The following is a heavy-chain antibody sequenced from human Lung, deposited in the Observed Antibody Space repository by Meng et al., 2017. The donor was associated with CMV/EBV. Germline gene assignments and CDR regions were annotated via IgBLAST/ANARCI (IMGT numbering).Heavy chain of an antibody. V-gene: IGHV3-7*01. CDR3: ARDKGDFTIWFDP. CDR2: ISQDGSEI. CDR1: GFSLSAYW. J-gene: IGHJ5*02. D-gene: IGHD2-21*02. Sequence: SXAASGFSLSAYWMGWLRQTPGKGLDWVAYISQDGSEIYYVDSVKGRFTISRDNAKNSLFLQMHNLRAEDTAVYHCARDKGDFTIWFDPWCQGTLVTVSS.